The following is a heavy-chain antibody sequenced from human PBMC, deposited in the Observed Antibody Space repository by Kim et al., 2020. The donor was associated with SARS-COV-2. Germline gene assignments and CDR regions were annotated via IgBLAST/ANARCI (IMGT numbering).Heavy chain of an antibody. Sequence: GGSLRLSCAASGFTFSSYAMSWVRQAPGKGLEWVSAISGSGGSTYYADSVKGRFTISRDNSKNTLYLQMNSLRAEDTAVYYCARMSKVTTIYYFDYWCQGTLVTVSS. V-gene: IGHV3-23*01. J-gene: IGHJ4*02. CDR3: ARMSKVTTIYYFDY. D-gene: IGHD4-17*01. CDR2: ISGSGGST. CDR1: GFTFSSYA.